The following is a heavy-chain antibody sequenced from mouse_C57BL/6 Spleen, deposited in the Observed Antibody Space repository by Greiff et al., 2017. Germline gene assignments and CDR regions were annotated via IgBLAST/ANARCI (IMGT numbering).Heavy chain of an antibody. CDR1: GYTFTSYW. V-gene: IGHV1-69*01. Sequence: QVQLQQPGAEFVMPGASVKLSCKASGYTFTSYWMHWVQQRPGQGLEWIGEIDPYDSYPNYNHKFKGLSTFTVAKSSITSYMQLSSLTSENSAFYYCARFPRCCHRYFNVWGTGTTVTVSS. CDR3: ARFPRCCHRYFNV. D-gene: IGHD6-1*01. CDR2: IDPYDSYP. J-gene: IGHJ1*03.